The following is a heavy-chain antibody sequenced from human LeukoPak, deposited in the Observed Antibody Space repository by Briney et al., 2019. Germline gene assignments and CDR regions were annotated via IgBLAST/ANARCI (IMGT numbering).Heavy chain of an antibody. CDR3: ARWGYSNPFDY. Sequence: PGGSLRLSCAASGFTFSSYAMHWVRQAPGKGLEWVAVISYDGSNKYYADSAKGRFTISRDNSKNTLYLQMNSLRAEDTAVYYCARWGYSNPFDYWGQGTLVTVPS. V-gene: IGHV3-30*04. CDR1: GFTFSSYA. D-gene: IGHD4-11*01. CDR2: ISYDGSNK. J-gene: IGHJ4*02.